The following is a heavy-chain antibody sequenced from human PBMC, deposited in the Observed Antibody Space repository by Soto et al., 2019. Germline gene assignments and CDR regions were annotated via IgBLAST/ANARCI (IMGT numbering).Heavy chain of an antibody. Sequence: SETLSLTCIVSVGSFSSYCWSWIRQPPGKGLEWIGYICHSESTNYNPSLKSRVTISVDTTKNQFSLKLSSVTAADTAVYYCATGDFNTSWYNGHYDYWGPGTLVTVSS. CDR3: ATGDFNTSWYNGHYDY. D-gene: IGHD2-2*02. CDR1: VGSFSSYC. J-gene: IGHJ4*02. V-gene: IGHV4-59*01. CDR2: ICHSEST.